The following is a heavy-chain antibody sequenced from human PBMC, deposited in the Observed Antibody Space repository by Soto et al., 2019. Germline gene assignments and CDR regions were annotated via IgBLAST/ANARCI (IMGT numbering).Heavy chain of an antibody. CDR1: GGTFSRYG. CDR3: ASTGEAPEGDESGRGDAFDI. CDR2: IIPVSGTA. V-gene: IGHV1-69*06. Sequence: QVQLVQSGSEVKKPGSSVKVSCKASGGTFSRYGFIWVRQVPGQGLEWMGGIIPVSGTANYAVKFQGGVTITVDRVTRTGYMELPSLRSEDTAVYFCASTGEAPEGDESGRGDAFDIWGQGTKVTVSS. J-gene: IGHJ3*02. D-gene: IGHD1-26*01.